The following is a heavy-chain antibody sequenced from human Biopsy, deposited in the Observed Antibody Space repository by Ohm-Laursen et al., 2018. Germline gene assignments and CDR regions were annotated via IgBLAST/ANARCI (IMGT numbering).Heavy chain of an antibody. CDR2: ITPIFDTA. CDR3: ARGIGSMVRGVIINVNNWFDP. Sequence: GASVKVSCKAAGDTFSTTAISWVRQAPGQGLEWMGGITPIFDTANYAQKFQGRVTITADRSTSTAYMELRSLRSEDTAVYYCARGIGSMVRGVIINVNNWFDPWGQGTLVTVSS. V-gene: IGHV1-69*06. CDR1: GDTFSTTA. J-gene: IGHJ5*02. D-gene: IGHD3-10*01.